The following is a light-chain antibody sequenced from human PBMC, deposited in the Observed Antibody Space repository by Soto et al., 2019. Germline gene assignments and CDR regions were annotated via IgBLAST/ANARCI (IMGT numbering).Light chain of an antibody. J-gene: IGLJ3*02. CDR1: DFNIANNY. Sequence: QSVLTQPPSVSAAPGQKVTISCSGNDFNIANNYVSWYQHLPGTAPKLLISDDSQRPSGIPDRFSASKSGTSATLAITGLQTGDEADYYCASWDSSLSGWAFGGGTQLTVL. CDR3: ASWDSSLSGWA. V-gene: IGLV1-51*01. CDR2: DDS.